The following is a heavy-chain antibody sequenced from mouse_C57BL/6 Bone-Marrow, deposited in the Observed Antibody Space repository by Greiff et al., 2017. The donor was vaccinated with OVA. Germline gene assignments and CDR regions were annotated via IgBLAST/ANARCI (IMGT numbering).Heavy chain of an antibody. Sequence: EVKVVESGAELVRPGASVKLSCTASGFNIKDYYMHWVKQRPEQGLEWIGRIDPEDGDTEYAPKFQGKATMTADTSSNTAYLQRSSLTSEDTAVYYCTTLVTTVVATDWYFDVWGTGTTVTVSS. CDR2: IDPEDGDT. CDR1: GFNIKDYY. J-gene: IGHJ1*03. V-gene: IGHV14-1*01. D-gene: IGHD1-1*01. CDR3: TTLVTTVVATDWYFDV.